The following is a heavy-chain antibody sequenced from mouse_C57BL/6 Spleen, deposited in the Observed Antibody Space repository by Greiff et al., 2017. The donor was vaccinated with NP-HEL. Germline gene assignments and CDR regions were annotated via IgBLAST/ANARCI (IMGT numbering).Heavy chain of an antibody. J-gene: IGHJ3*01. CDR3: AREGYDGPWGFAY. V-gene: IGHV1-76*01. Sequence: QVQLKESGAELVRPGASVKLSCKASGYTFTDYYINWVKQRPGQGLEWIARIYPGSGNTYYNEKFKGKATLTAEKSSSTAYMQLSSLTSEDSAVYFCAREGYDGPWGFAYWGQGTLVTVSA. CDR1: GYTFTDYY. D-gene: IGHD2-3*01. CDR2: IYPGSGNT.